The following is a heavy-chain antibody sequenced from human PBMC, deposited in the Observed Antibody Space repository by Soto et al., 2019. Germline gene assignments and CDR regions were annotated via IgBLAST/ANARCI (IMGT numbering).Heavy chain of an antibody. D-gene: IGHD2-15*01. V-gene: IGHV2-5*02. CDR2: IYWDDDK. CDR3: AHRAVLCSGGTCYSHPFAF. Sequence: QITLKESGPTLVKPTQTLTLTCTFSGFSLTTTGVGVGWIRQPPGKALEWLAIIYWDDDKRYSPYLKSRLTITKDTSKNQVVLTMTNMDPVDTATYFCAHRAVLCSGGTCYSHPFAFWGQGTLVTVSS. J-gene: IGHJ4*02. CDR1: GFSLTTTGVG.